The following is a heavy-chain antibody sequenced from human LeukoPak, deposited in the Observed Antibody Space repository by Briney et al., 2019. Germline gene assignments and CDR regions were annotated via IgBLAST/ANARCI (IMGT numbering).Heavy chain of an antibody. D-gene: IGHD2-2*01. CDR3: ARAQAATSWWLNPRYCSSTSCYLLDAFDI. V-gene: IGHV4-59*01. J-gene: IGHJ3*02. CDR1: GGSISSYY. Sequence: PSETLSLTCTVSGGSISSYYWSWIRQPPGKGLEWIGYVYYSGSTNYNPSLKSRVTISVDTSKNQFSLKLSSVTAADTAVYYCARAQAATSWWLNPRYCSSTSCYLLDAFDIWGQGTMVTISS. CDR2: VYYSGST.